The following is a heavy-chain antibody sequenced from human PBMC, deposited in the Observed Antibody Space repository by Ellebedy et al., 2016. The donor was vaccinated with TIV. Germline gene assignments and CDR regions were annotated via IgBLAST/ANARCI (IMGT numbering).Heavy chain of an antibody. V-gene: IGHV3-64*04. CDR1: GFTFSSYA. D-gene: IGHD2-2*01. J-gene: IGHJ4*02. CDR3: AKLYCSSTSCYEAY. Sequence: GESLKISCSASGFTFSSYAMHWVRQAPGKGLEYVSAISSNGGSTYYADSVKGRFTISRDNSKNTLYLQMNSLRAEDTAVYYCAKLYCSSTSCYEAYWGQGTLVTVSS. CDR2: ISSNGGST.